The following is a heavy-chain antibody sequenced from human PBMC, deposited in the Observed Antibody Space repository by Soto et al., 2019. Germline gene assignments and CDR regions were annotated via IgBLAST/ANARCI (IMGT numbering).Heavy chain of an antibody. CDR3: AKAAISVTGTTVSAFFDY. V-gene: IGHV3-23*01. Sequence: GGSLRLSCAASGFTFSNYAVNWVRQAPGKGLEWVSAISANGDNAYYADSVKGRFTLSRDNSKNTLSLQMNSLRVEDTAVYFCAKAAISVTGTTVSAFFDYWGQGALVTVSS. CDR1: GFTFSNYA. J-gene: IGHJ4*02. D-gene: IGHD1-7*01. CDR2: ISANGDNA.